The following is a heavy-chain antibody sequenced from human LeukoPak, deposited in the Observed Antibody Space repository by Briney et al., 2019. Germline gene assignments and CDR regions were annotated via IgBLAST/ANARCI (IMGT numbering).Heavy chain of an antibody. CDR3: ARSYGGDYLFDY. J-gene: IGHJ4*02. Sequence: SQTLSLTCTVSGGSISSGGYYWSWIRQHPGKGLEWIGYIYYSGSTYYNPSLKSRVTISVDTSKNQFSLKLSSVTAADTAVYYCARSYGGDYLFDYWGQGTLVTVSS. V-gene: IGHV4-31*03. D-gene: IGHD4-23*01. CDR2: IYYSGST. CDR1: GGSISSGGYY.